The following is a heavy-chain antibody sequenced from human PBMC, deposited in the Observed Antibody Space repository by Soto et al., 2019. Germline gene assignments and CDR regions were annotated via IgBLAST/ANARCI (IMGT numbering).Heavy chain of an antibody. CDR1: GFSLSTSGVG. CDR3: AYANLWFGELLSVPNFDY. J-gene: IGHJ4*02. Sequence: QITLKESGPTLVKPTQTLTLTCTFSGFSLSTSGVGVGWIRQPPGKALEWLALIYWDDDKRYSPSLKSRLTITQDTSKNQVVLTMTNMDPVDTATYYCAYANLWFGELLSVPNFDYWGQGTLVTVSS. CDR2: IYWDDDK. D-gene: IGHD3-10*01. V-gene: IGHV2-5*02.